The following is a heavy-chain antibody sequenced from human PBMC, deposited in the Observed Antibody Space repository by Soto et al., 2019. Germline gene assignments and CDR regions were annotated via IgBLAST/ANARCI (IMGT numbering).Heavy chain of an antibody. J-gene: IGHJ4*02. CDR1: GFTLRNYE. D-gene: IGHD3-16*01. Sequence: ESGGGLVQPGGSLRLSCAASGFTLRNYEINWVRQAPGKGLEWASYISNSGRTIYYADSVKGRFTNSRDNAQNSVFLQMDTRRAEDTALYYCVRVWSTFVGHILITATPYFDSWGQGTLVAVSS. V-gene: IGHV3-48*03. CDR2: ISNSGRTI. CDR3: VRVWSTFVGHILITATPYFDS.